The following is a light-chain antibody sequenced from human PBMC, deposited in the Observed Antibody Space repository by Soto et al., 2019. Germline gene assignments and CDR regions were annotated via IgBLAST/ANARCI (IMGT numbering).Light chain of an antibody. Sequence: EIMLTQSPGTLSLSPGERVTLSCRASQTVTSNYLAWYQQRPGQAPRLLIYGASSRATGVPERFSGGGSGTDLTLTISRLEPEDCAFYFCQQYGNTPWTFGQAATVEIK. V-gene: IGKV3-20*01. CDR2: GAS. CDR1: QTVTSNY. J-gene: IGKJ1*01. CDR3: QQYGNTPWT.